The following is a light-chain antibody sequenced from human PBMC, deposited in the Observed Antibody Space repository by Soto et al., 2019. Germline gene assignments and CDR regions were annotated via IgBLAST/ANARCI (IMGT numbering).Light chain of an antibody. J-gene: IGKJ5*01. Sequence: DIQMTHSPSFVSASVGDRVTITCRASQDISIWLAWYQQKPRKAPKLLIYAASSLKTGVPSRFSGSGSGTDFTLSISSLQPEDFATYYCQQSNSFPVTFDQGPRLDIK. CDR2: AAS. CDR3: QQSNSFPVT. CDR1: QDISIW. V-gene: IGKV1-12*01.